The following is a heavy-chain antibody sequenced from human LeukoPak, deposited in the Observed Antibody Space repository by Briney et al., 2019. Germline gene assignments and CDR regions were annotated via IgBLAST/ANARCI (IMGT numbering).Heavy chain of an antibody. V-gene: IGHV3-23*01. CDR2: ISTNGGST. J-gene: IGHJ4*02. CDR1: GFTLRSYA. D-gene: IGHD3-22*01. CDR3: SVMHRYYDGSGYWVQ. Sequence: GGSLRLSCSASGFTLRSYAMGWVRQAPGKGLEWVSGISTNGGSTSYADSVKGRLTISRDNPRNVLYMEMNSLRAEDTAVYYCSVMHRYYDGSGYWVQWGQETLVTVSS.